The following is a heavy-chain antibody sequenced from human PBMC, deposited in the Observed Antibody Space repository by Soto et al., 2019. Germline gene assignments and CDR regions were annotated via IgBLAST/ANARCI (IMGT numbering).Heavy chain of an antibody. V-gene: IGHV3-23*01. D-gene: IGHD2-8*01. Sequence: GGSLRLSCAASGFTFSSYAMSWVRQAPGKGLEWVSAISGSGGSTYYADSVKGRFTISRDNSKNTLYLQMNSLRAEDTAVYYCAKANIVLMVYASDEYFQHWGQGTLVTVSS. CDR1: GFTFSSYA. J-gene: IGHJ1*01. CDR3: AKANIVLMVYASDEYFQH. CDR2: ISGSGGST.